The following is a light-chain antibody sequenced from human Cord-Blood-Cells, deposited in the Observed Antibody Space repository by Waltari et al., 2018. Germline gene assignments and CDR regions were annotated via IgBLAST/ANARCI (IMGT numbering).Light chain of an antibody. CDR2: GNS. CDR3: QSDDSSRSGWV. V-gene: IGLV1-40*01. J-gene: IGLJ3*02. Sequence: QSVLTQPPSVSGAPGQRVTISCTGSSSNIGAGYDVHWYQQLPGTAPKLLIYGNSNRPSGVPDRCSGSKSGTSASLAITGLQAEDEADYYCQSDDSSRSGWVFGGGTKLTVL. CDR1: SSNIGAGYD.